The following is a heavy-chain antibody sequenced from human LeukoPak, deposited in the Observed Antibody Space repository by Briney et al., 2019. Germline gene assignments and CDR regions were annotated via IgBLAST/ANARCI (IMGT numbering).Heavy chain of an antibody. CDR3: ARGGRATIFGVALDAFDI. V-gene: IGHV1-2*02. CDR1: GYTFTGYY. CDR2: INPNSGGT. J-gene: IGHJ3*02. Sequence: GASVKVSCKASGYTFTGYYMHWVRQAPGQGLEWVGWINPNSGGTNYAQKFQGRVTMTRDTSISTAYMELSRLRSDDTAVYYCARGGRATIFGVALDAFDIWGQGTMVTVSS. D-gene: IGHD3-3*01.